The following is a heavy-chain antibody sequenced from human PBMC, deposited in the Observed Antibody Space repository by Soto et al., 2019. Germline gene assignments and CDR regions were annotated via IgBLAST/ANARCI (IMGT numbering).Heavy chain of an antibody. V-gene: IGHV4-30-2*01. CDR1: GGSISSGGYS. CDR2: IYQSGST. Sequence: SETLSLTCAVSGGSISSGGYSWNWIRQPPGKGLKWIGYIYQSGSTYYNPSLKSRVTISVGRSKNQFSLRLTSVTAADTAAYYCARGTFRGYSYGYYFDYWGQGALVTVSS. CDR3: ARGTFRGYSYGYYFDY. D-gene: IGHD5-18*01. J-gene: IGHJ4*02.